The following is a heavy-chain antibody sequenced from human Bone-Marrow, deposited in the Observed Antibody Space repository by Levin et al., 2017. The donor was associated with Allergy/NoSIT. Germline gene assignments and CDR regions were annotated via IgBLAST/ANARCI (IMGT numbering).Heavy chain of an antibody. CDR3: ARVTLPRYCTSTSCSDSEYYFDY. CDR2: IGTAADS. D-gene: IGHD2-2*01. Sequence: QAGESLKISCAASGFTFSSYDMHWVRQATGRGLEWVSAIGTAADSYYSGSVKGRFTVSRDNAKNSFYLQMNSLRAGATAVYYGARVTLPRYCTSTSCSDSEYYFDYWSQGNLVAVSS. CDR1: GFTFSSYD. J-gene: IGHJ4*02. V-gene: IGHV3-13*04.